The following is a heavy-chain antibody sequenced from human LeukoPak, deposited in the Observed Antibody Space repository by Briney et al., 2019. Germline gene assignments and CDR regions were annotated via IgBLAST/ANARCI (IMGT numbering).Heavy chain of an antibody. CDR2: IYYSGSA. D-gene: IGHD6-13*01. J-gene: IGHJ5*02. V-gene: IGHV4-31*03. Sequence: PSETLSLTCTVSGGSISSGGYYWSWIRQHPGKGLEWIGYIYYSGSAYYNPSLKSRVTISVDTSKNQFSLKLSSVTAADTAVYYCARDRQQLQANWFDPWGQGTLVTVSS. CDR3: ARDRQQLQANWFDP. CDR1: GGSISSGGYY.